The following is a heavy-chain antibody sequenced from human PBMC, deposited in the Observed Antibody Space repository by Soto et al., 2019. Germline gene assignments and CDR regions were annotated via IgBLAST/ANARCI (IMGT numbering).Heavy chain of an antibody. CDR2: INPGSGAA. CDR3: ARGGEVGVAGSAAFDM. CDR1: GYTVTTHY. J-gene: IGHJ3*02. V-gene: IGHV1-46*01. D-gene: IGHD3-3*01. Sequence: QVQLVQSGAEVKKPGASVKISCTASGYTVTTHYMHWVRQAPGRGLEWMGAINPGSGAAKYTQTFEARVTMTIDTSINTVYMEMSALRSEDTAVSYCARGGEVGVAGSAAFDMWGQGTMVTVSS.